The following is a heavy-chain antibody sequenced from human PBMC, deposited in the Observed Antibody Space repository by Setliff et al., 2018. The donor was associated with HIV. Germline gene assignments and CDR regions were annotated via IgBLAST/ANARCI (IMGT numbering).Heavy chain of an antibody. D-gene: IGHD5-18*01. Sequence: SETLSLTCTVSGGSISSYYWSWIRQPPGKGLEWIGYIYYSGSTYYNPSLKSRVTISVDTSKNQFSLKLSSVTAADTAVYYCARDKRAGYGHGAYDYWGQGTLVTVSS. J-gene: IGHJ4*02. CDR3: ARDKRAGYGHGAYDY. CDR1: GGSISSYY. CDR2: IYYSGST. V-gene: IGHV4-59*12.